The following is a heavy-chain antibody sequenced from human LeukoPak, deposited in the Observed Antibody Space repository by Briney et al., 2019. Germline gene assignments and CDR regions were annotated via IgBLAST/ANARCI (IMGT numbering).Heavy chain of an antibody. Sequence: PGRSLRLSCAASGFTFSSYGMHWVRQAPGKGLEWVAVISYDGSNKYYADSVKGRFTISRDNSKNTLCLQMNSLRAEDTAVHYCAKSISSSSSYGMDVWGQGTTVTVSS. D-gene: IGHD6-13*01. CDR1: GFTFSSYG. CDR2: ISYDGSNK. J-gene: IGHJ6*02. V-gene: IGHV3-30*18. CDR3: AKSISSSSSYGMDV.